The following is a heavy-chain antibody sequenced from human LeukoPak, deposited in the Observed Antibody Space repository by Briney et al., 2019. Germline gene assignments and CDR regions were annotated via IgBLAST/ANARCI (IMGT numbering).Heavy chain of an antibody. Sequence: RASVKDSCKASGGTFSSYAISWVRQAPGQGLEWMGRIIPIFGAANYAQKFQGRVTITADKSTSTAYMELSSLRSEDTAVYYCAGRYSSGWYTCDYWGQGTLVTVSS. V-gene: IGHV1-69*06. CDR1: GGTFSSYA. CDR3: AGRYSSGWYTCDY. CDR2: IIPIFGAA. J-gene: IGHJ4*02. D-gene: IGHD6-19*01.